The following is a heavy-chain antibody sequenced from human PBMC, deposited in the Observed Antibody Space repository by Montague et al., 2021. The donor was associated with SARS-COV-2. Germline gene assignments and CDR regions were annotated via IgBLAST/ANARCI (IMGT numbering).Heavy chain of an antibody. CDR3: ARRALGYCSGGSCYSGFDY. V-gene: IGHV4-61*05. J-gene: IGHJ4*02. CDR2: IYYSGST. CDR1: GDSIRSSGYY. D-gene: IGHD2-15*01. Sequence: SETLSLTCSVSGDSIRSSGYYWGWIRQPPGKGLEWIGYIYYSGSTNYNPSLKSRVTISVDTSKNQFSLKLSSVTAADTAVYYCARRALGYCSGGSCYSGFDYWGQGTLVTVSS.